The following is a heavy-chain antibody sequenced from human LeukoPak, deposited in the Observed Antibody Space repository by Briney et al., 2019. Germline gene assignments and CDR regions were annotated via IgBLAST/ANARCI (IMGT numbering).Heavy chain of an antibody. CDR1: GFTFSSYW. Sequence: GGSLRLSCAASGFTFSSYWMSWVRQAPGKGLEWVANIKQDGSEKYYVDSVKGRFTISRDNAKNSLYLQMNSLRAEDTAVYYCARDRGSGWAQRYYGMDVWGQGTTVTVS. CDR3: ARDRGSGWAQRYYGMDV. CDR2: IKQDGSEK. J-gene: IGHJ6*02. V-gene: IGHV3-7*01. D-gene: IGHD6-19*01.